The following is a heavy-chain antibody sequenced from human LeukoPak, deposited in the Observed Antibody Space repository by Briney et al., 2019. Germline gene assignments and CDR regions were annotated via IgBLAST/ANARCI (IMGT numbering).Heavy chain of an antibody. Sequence: ASETLSLTCTVSGDSIRSSSYYWGWIRQPPGKGLEGFGSIYYSGGTYYNPSLKSRVTISVDTSKKQFSLRLTSVTAADTAVYYCARLRYFDWLSHFDAFDIWGQGTMVTVSS. CDR2: IYYSGGT. V-gene: IGHV4-39*07. CDR1: GDSIRSSSYY. J-gene: IGHJ3*02. D-gene: IGHD3-9*01. CDR3: ARLRYFDWLSHFDAFDI.